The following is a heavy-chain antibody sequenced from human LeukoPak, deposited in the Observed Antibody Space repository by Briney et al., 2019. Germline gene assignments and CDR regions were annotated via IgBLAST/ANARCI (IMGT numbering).Heavy chain of an antibody. CDR2: INAGNGNT. V-gene: IGHV1-3*01. CDR1: GYTFTSYA. D-gene: IGHD5-24*01. CDR3: ARPSPPGDGYNPSDH. Sequence: ASVKVSCKASGYTFTSYAMHWVRQAPGQRLEWMGWINAGNGNTKYSQKFQGRVTITRDTSASTAYMELSSLRSEDTAVYYCARPSPPGDGYNPSDHWGQGSLVIVSS. J-gene: IGHJ4*02.